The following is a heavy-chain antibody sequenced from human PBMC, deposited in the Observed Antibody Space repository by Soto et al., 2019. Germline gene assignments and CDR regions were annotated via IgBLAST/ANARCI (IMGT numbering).Heavy chain of an antibody. D-gene: IGHD6-19*01. CDR3: ARPREAGNHHYRVAV. CDR1: GYSFTSYW. Sequence: PGESLKISCKGSGYSFTSYWIGWVRQMPGKGLEWMGIIYPGDSDTRYSPSFQGQVTISADKSISTAYLQWSSLKASDTAMYYCARPREAGNHHYRVAVWGQGTTVTVSS. V-gene: IGHV5-51*01. CDR2: IYPGDSDT. J-gene: IGHJ6*02.